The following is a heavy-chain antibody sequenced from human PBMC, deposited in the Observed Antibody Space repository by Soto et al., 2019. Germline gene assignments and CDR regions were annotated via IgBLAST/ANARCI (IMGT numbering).Heavy chain of an antibody. CDR2: IYYVVST. CDR1: GDSISSGYY. V-gene: IGHV4-61*01. J-gene: IGHJ5*02. CDR3: ARDAGSTSPYNWFDP. D-gene: IGHD2-2*01. Sequence: SATLSFTGAGSGDSISSGYYWSWIRQPPGKGLEWIGYIYYVVSTNYNPSLKSRVTISVDTSKNQFSLKLSSVTAADTAVYYCARDAGSTSPYNWFDPWGQGTLVTVSS.